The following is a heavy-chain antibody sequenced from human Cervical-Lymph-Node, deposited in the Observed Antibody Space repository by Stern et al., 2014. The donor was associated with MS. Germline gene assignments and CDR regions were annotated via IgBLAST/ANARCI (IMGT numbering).Heavy chain of an antibody. CDR3: ARVPAAIRLGENWFDP. Sequence: VQLVQSGAEVKKPGDSVKVSCKASGYTFTSYGISWVRQAPGQGLEWMGWISDSNGNTNYAQKLQGRVTMTTDPSTSTAYMELRSLRSDDTAVYYCARVPAAIRLGENWFDPWGQGTLVTVSS. CDR1: GYTFTSYG. J-gene: IGHJ5*02. D-gene: IGHD2-2*01. CDR2: ISDSNGNT. V-gene: IGHV1-18*01.